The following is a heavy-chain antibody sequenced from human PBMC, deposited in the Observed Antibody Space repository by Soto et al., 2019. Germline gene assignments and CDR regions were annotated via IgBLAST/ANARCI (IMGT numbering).Heavy chain of an antibody. CDR1: GYSFTSYS. D-gene: IGHD5-12*01. CDR3: ARDKDRLQFGGNYYYAMDV. CDR2: IYPGDSDT. Sequence: GESLKISCKGSGYSFTSYSIDWVRQMPGKGLEWMGIIYPGDSDTRYSPSFQGQVTISADKSISTAYLQWSSLKASDTAVYYCARDKDRLQFGGNYYYAMDVWGQGTTVTV. J-gene: IGHJ6*02. V-gene: IGHV5-51*01.